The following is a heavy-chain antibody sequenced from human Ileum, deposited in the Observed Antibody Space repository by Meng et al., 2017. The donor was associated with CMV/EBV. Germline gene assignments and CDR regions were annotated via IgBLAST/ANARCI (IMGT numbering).Heavy chain of an antibody. J-gene: IGHJ4*02. V-gene: IGHV4-4*07. CDR1: GGSISDYH. Sequence: QFHVQESGPGLVNPAETLSLTCSVSGGSISDYHWTWIRKSAGKGLQWLGRLRTSGTIDHNPSFKSRVTLSIDTSKNQFSLKLTSVTAADTAVYYCGRAGARGVPVDIWGQGTLVTVSS. D-gene: IGHD3-10*01. CDR3: GRAGARGVPVDI. CDR2: LRTSGTI.